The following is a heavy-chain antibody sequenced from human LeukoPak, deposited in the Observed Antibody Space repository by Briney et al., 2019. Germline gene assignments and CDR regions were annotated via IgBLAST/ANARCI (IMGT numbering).Heavy chain of an antibody. D-gene: IGHD6-19*01. CDR3: AKDRLDPRNYFDY. V-gene: IGHV3-53*01. CDR2: IYSGGST. CDR1: GFTVSSNY. Sequence: PGGSLRLSCAASGFTVSSNYMSWVRQAPGKGLEWVSVIYSGGSTYYADSVKGRFTISRDNSKNTLYLQMDSLRAEDTAVYYCAKDRLDPRNYFDYWGQGTLVTVSS. J-gene: IGHJ4*02.